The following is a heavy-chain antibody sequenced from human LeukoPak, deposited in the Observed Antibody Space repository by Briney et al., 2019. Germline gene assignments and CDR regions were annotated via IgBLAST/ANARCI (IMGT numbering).Heavy chain of an antibody. Sequence: GGPLSLSCAAPGFAFRGKIITGVRQAPGKGLEGVSSISSSSTNIYYADSVKGRFTISRDNAKNSLYLQMNSLRAEDTAVYYCARDWRTSSYIYYLDYWGQGTLVTVSS. J-gene: IGHJ4*02. CDR1: GFAFRGKI. D-gene: IGHD3-22*01. CDR3: ARDWRTSSYIYYLDY. V-gene: IGHV3-21*01. CDR2: ISSSSTNI.